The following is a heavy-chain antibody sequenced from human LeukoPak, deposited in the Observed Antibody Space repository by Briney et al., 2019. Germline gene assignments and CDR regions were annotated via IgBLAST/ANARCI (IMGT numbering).Heavy chain of an antibody. CDR1: GFTFSSYE. CDR2: ISSSGSTI. J-gene: IGHJ3*02. V-gene: IGHV3-48*03. Sequence: GGSLRLPCAASGFTFSSYEMNWVRQAPGKGLEWVSYISSSGSTIYYADSVKGRFTISRDNAKNSLYLQTNSLRAEDTAVYYCARDSGRNYRGAFDIWGQGTMVTVSS. D-gene: IGHD4-23*01. CDR3: ARDSGRNYRGAFDI.